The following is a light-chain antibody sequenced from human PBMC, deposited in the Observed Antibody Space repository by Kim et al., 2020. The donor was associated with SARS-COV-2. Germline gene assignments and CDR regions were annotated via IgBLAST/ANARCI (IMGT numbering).Light chain of an antibody. Sequence: QSVTISCTGTSTNVGGYIYVSWYQQHPGKAPKLMIYDVSKRPSGVPDRFSGSKSGNTASLTISGLQVEDEADYYCCSYAGSYTFYVFGTGTKVTVL. CDR3: CSYAGSYTFYV. CDR1: STNVGGYIY. J-gene: IGLJ1*01. V-gene: IGLV2-11*01. CDR2: DVS.